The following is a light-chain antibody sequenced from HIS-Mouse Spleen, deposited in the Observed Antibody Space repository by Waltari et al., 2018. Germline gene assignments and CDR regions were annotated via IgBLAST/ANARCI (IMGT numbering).Light chain of an antibody. J-gene: IGLJ2*01. CDR3: YSTDSSGNHRV. CDR1: ALPKQY. CDR2: EDS. Sequence: SYELTQPPSVSVSPGQPARITCSGDALPKQYAYGYQQKSGQAPLLVIYEDSKRPSGIPERFSGSSSGTMATLTISGAQVEDEADYYCYSTDSSGNHRVFGGGTKLTVL. V-gene: IGLV3-10*01.